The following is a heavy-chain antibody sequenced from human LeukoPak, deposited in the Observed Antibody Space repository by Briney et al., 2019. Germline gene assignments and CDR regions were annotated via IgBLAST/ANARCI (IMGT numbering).Heavy chain of an antibody. CDR3: AKDIVVVGDGGDY. Sequence: PGGSLRLSCAASGFTFSSYGMHWVRQAPGKGLEWVAFIRYDGSNKYYAGSVKGRFTISRDNSKNTLYLQMNSLRAEDTAVYYCAKDIVVVGDGGDYWGQGTLVTVSS. CDR2: IRYDGSNK. J-gene: IGHJ4*02. CDR1: GFTFSSYG. V-gene: IGHV3-30*02. D-gene: IGHD2-2*01.